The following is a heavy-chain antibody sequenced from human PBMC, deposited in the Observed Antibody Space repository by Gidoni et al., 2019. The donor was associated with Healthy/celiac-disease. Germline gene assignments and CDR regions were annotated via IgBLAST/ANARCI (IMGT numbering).Heavy chain of an antibody. V-gene: IGHV1-2*04. CDR2: INPNRGGT. Sequence: QVQLVQSGAEVKKPGASVKVSCKASGYTFTGYYMHWVRQAPGQGLEWMGWINPNRGGTNYAQKLQGWVTMTRETSISTAYMELSRLRSDDTAVYYCARETRGPTGTYDYYYYGMDVWGQGTTVTVSS. CDR1: GYTFTGYY. J-gene: IGHJ6*02. CDR3: ARETRGPTGTYDYYYYGMDV. D-gene: IGHD1-1*01.